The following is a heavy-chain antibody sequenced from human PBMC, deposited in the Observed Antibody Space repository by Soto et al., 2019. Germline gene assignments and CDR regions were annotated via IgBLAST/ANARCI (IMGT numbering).Heavy chain of an antibody. J-gene: IGHJ6*01. CDR3: ARKLELRGSYYYHYDMEV. CDR2: INPNSGGT. D-gene: IGHD1-7*01. CDR1: GYTFTDYY. V-gene: IGHV1-2*02. Sequence: ASVKVSCKASGYTFTDYYMHWVRQAPGQGLEWMGWINPNSGGTNYAQKFQGRVTMTRDTSISTAYMELSRLRSDDTAVYYCARKLELRGSYYYHYDMEVWGQRTTVNVS.